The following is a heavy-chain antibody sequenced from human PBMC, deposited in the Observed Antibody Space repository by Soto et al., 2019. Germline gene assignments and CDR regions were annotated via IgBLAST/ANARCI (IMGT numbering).Heavy chain of an antibody. Sequence: SETLSLTCTVSGGSVSGVDYFWSWIRQSPGKGLEWIGYIYYTGITHLNPSLKSRLTMAVDTSKNEFSLKLTSVSAADTAVYFCAREERKGIISWFDPWGQGTPVTVS. V-gene: IGHV4-30-4*01. D-gene: IGHD2-21*01. CDR3: AREERKGIISWFDP. CDR2: IYYTGIT. CDR1: GGSVSGVDYF. J-gene: IGHJ5*02.